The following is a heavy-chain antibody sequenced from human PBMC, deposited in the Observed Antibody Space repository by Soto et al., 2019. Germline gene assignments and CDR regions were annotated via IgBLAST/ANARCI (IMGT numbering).Heavy chain of an antibody. CDR2: IYWNDQ. D-gene: IGHD1-26*01. CDR1: GFSLSTSAMG. CDR3: ARWDLLLSWDY. J-gene: IGHJ4*02. Sequence: QITLKESGPTLVKPTQTLTLTCTFSGFSLSTSAMGVGWIRQPPGKALEWLALIYWNDQHYSPSLRSRLTITKDTSSNQVVLTMTNMDPVDTATYYCARWDLLLSWDYWGPGTLVTVSS. V-gene: IGHV2-5*01.